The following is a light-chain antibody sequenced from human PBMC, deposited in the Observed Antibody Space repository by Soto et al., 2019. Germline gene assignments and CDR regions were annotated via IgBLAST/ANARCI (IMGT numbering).Light chain of an antibody. J-gene: IGKJ4*01. V-gene: IGKV3-15*01. CDR3: QQYNFWPPLT. CDR2: TAS. CDR1: QSVNSN. Sequence: EIVMTQSPATLSVSPGERATLSCRANQSVNSNLAWYRQKPGQAPRRLISTASTRATGVPARFSGSGSGTEFTLTISSLQSEGAGIYYCQQYNFWPPLTFGGGTKVEIK.